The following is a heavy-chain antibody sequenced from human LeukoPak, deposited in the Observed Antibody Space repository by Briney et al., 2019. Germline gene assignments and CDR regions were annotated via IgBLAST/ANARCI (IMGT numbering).Heavy chain of an antibody. V-gene: IGHV4-59*01. CDR3: AREGKWLQDTSFDY. Sequence: SETLSLTCTVSGGSISSYYWSWIRQPPGKGLEWIGYIYYSGSTNYNPSLKSRVTISVDTSKNQFSLKLSSVTAADTAVYYCAREGKWLQDTSFDYWGQGTLVTVSS. CDR1: GGSISSYY. J-gene: IGHJ4*02. CDR2: IYYSGST. D-gene: IGHD5-24*01.